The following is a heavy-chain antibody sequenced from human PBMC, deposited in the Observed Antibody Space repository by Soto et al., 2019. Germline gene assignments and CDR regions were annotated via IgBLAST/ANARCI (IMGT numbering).Heavy chain of an antibody. CDR3: ARGRYCLTGRCFPNWFDS. Sequence: SETLSLTCSVSGESITSYSWSLIRQPPGKGLEWLVSKDHGGGFIYSPSLKSRVAISLDTSKSQFSLTVTSVTAADTAVYFCARGRYCLTGRCFPNWFDSWGQGTLVTVSS. V-gene: IGHV4-4*08. CDR1: GESITSYS. J-gene: IGHJ5*01. D-gene: IGHD2-15*01. CDR2: KDHGGGF.